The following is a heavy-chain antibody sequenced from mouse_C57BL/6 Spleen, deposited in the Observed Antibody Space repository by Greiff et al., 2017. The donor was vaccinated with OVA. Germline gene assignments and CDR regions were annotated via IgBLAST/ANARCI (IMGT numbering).Heavy chain of an antibody. V-gene: IGHV1-69*01. J-gene: IGHJ1*03. CDR2: IDPSDSYT. CDR1: GYTFTSYW. D-gene: IGHD2-13*01. Sequence: QVQLQQPGAELVMPGASVKLSCKASGYTFTSYWMHWVKQRPGQGLEWIGEIDPSDSYTNYNQKFKGKSTLTVDKSSSTAYMQLSSLTSEDSEVYYCARRLAYWYFDVWGTGTTVTVSS. CDR3: ARRLAYWYFDV.